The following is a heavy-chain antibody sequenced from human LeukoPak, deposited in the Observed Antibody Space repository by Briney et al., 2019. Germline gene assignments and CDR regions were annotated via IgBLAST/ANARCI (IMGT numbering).Heavy chain of an antibody. CDR3: ARGPTVTTDY. CDR1: GVSISSSSHY. J-gene: IGHJ4*02. CDR2: IYYSGSS. D-gene: IGHD4-17*01. Sequence: SVTLSLTCTVSGVSISSSSHYWGWFRQPPGKRLEWIGYIYYSGSSFCNPSLKSRVTMSVDTSKNQLSLRLSSVTAADTAVYYCARGPTVTTDYWGQGTLVTVSS. V-gene: IGHV4-39*01.